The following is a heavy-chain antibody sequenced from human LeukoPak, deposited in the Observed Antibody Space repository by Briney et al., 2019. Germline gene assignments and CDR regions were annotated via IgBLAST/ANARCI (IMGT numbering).Heavy chain of an antibody. J-gene: IGHJ4*02. CDR1: GFTFSSYA. D-gene: IGHD6-19*01. V-gene: IGHV4-34*01. CDR2: INHSGST. CDR3: ARVRVGSGWYFDY. Sequence: GSLRLSCAASGFTFSSYAMSWVRQAPGKGLEWIGEINHSGSTNYNPSLKSRVTISVDTSKNQFSLKLSPVTAADTAAYYCARVRVGSGWYFDYWGQGTLVTVSS.